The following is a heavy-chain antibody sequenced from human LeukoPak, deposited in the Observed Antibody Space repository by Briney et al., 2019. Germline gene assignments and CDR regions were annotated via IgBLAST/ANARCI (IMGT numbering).Heavy chain of an antibody. CDR3: ARVKGSGYRNSIDY. V-gene: IGHV3-20*04. Sequence: GGSLRLSCAASGYTFDDYAMNWVRHAPGKGLEWVSGINWNGGSTYYRDSVKGRFTISRDNAKNSLYLQMNSLRAEDTALYYCARVKGSGYRNSIDYWGQGTLVTVSS. CDR2: INWNGGST. J-gene: IGHJ4*02. D-gene: IGHD3-3*01. CDR1: GYTFDDYA.